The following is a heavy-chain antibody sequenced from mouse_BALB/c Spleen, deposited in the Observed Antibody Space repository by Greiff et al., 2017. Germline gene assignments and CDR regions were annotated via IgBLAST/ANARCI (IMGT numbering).Heavy chain of an antibody. CDR3: TRLGTTVVEGFAY. V-gene: IGHV1-15*01. D-gene: IGHD1-1*01. CDR1: GYTFTDYE. Sequence: VQRVESGAELVRPGASVKLSCKALGYTFTDYEMHWVKQTPVHGLEWIGAIHPGSGGTAYNQKFKGKATLTADKSSSTAYMELSSLTSEDSAVYYCTRLGTTVVEGFAYWGQGTLVTVSA. J-gene: IGHJ3*01. CDR2: IHPGSGGT.